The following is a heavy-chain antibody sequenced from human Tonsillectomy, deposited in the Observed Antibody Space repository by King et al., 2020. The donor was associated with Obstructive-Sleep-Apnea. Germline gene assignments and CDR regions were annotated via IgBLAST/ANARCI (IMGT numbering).Heavy chain of an antibody. V-gene: IGHV3-30*02. J-gene: IGHJ6*02. CDR1: GFTFSNFG. CDR3: AKEPVDTAMVRTFYYGLDV. CDR2: VRYDGKNK. Sequence: VQLVESGGGVVQPGRSLRLSCAASGFTFSNFGMHWVRQAPGKGLEWVAFVRYDGKNKYYADSVKGRFTISRDNSKNTRYLQLNSLRAEDTAVYYCAKEPVDTAMVRTFYYGLDVWGQGTTVTVSS. D-gene: IGHD5-18*01.